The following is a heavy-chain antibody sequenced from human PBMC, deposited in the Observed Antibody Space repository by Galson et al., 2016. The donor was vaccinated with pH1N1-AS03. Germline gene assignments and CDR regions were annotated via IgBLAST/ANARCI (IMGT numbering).Heavy chain of an antibody. D-gene: IGHD3-22*01. CDR3: ARVVEDYYDSSGYLNWFDP. CDR1: GFTFSSYG. Sequence: SLRLSCAASGFTFSSYGMHWVRQAPGKGLEWVAVIWYDGSNKYCADSVKGRFTISRDNSKNTLYLQMNSLRAEDTAVYYCARVVEDYYDSSGYLNWFDPWGQGTLVTVSS. J-gene: IGHJ5*02. V-gene: IGHV3-33*01. CDR2: IWYDGSNK.